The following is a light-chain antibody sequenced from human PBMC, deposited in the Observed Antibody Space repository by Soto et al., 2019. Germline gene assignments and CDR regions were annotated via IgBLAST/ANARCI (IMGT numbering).Light chain of an antibody. CDR1: QSVSSIY. CDR2: GAS. CDR3: QQYGSSPVT. J-gene: IGKJ1*01. V-gene: IGKV3-20*01. Sequence: EIVLTQSPGTLSLSPGERATLSCRASQSVSSIYLAWYQQKPGQAPRVLIYGASSRATGIPDRFSGSGSGTDLTLTISRLEPEDFAVFYCQQYGSSPVTFGQGTKVEIK.